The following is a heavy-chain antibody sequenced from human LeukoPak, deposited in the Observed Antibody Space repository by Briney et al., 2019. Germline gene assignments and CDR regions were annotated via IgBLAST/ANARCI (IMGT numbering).Heavy chain of an antibody. CDR2: ILYDGSNK. Sequence: GGSLRLSCAASGFTFSNYGMHWVRQAPGKGLEWVTFILYDGSNKYYADSVKGRFTIPRDNSKNTVYLQMSSLRAEDTAVYYCARAMPGDSFDYWGQGTLVTVSS. CDR3: ARAMPGDSFDY. D-gene: IGHD2-2*01. CDR1: GFTFSNYG. J-gene: IGHJ4*02. V-gene: IGHV3-30*02.